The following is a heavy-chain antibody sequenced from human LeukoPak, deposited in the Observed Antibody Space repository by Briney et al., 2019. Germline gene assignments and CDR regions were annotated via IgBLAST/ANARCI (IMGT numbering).Heavy chain of an antibody. V-gene: IGHV3-23*01. Sequence: PGGSLRLSCAASGFTFSTSGMTWVRQAPGKGLEWVSGISGSGAGTYYADSVKGRFTIPRDNPKNTLHLQMNSLRAEDTAVYYCAKGGDCGGDCYSHGPDYWGQGTLVTVSS. CDR1: GFTFSTSG. J-gene: IGHJ4*02. CDR2: ISGSGAGT. CDR3: AKGGDCGGDCYSHGPDY. D-gene: IGHD2-21*02.